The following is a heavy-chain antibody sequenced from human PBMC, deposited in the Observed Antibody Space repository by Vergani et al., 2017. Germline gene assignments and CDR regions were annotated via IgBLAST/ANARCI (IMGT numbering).Heavy chain of an antibody. J-gene: IGHJ4*02. D-gene: IGHD6-13*01. CDR3: ARSPSSWDYYFDY. CDR2: INHSGST. V-gene: IGHV4-34*01. Sequence: QVQLQQWGAGLLKPSETLSLTCAVYGGSFSGYYWSWIRQPPGKGLEWIGEINHSGSTNYNPSLKSRVTISVDTSKNQFSLKLSSVTAADTAVYYCARSPSSWDYYFDYWGQGTLVTVSS. CDR1: GGSFSGYY.